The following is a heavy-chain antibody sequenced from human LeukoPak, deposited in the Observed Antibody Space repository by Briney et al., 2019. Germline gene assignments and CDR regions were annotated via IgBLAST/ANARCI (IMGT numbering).Heavy chain of an antibody. CDR2: IYYSGST. CDR3: ARVGGGASPMGELDY. J-gene: IGHJ4*02. D-gene: IGHD3-16*01. CDR1: GGSISSSNYY. Sequence: PSETLSLTCTVSGGSISSSNYYWGWIRQPPGEGLEWIGSIYYSGSTYYNPSLTSPVVMSVDTSKNQFSLKLTSVTAADTAVYYCARVGGGASPMGELDYWGQGTLVTVSS. V-gene: IGHV4-39*07.